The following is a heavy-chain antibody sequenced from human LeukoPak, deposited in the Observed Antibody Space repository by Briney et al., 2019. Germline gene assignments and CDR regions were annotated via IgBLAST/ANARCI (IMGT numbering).Heavy chain of an antibody. J-gene: IGHJ3*02. Sequence: GGSLRLSCAASGFTFSSYAMGWVRQAPGKGLEWVSVISGSGGSTNYADSVKGRFTISRDNSKNTLYLQMNSLRAEDTAVYYCAKDLTIFGVVPEVFDIWGQGTMVTVSS. D-gene: IGHD3-3*01. CDR3: AKDLTIFGVVPEVFDI. CDR1: GFTFSSYA. V-gene: IGHV3-23*01. CDR2: ISGSGGST.